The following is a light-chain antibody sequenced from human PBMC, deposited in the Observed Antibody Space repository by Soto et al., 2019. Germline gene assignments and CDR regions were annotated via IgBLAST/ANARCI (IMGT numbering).Light chain of an antibody. CDR2: GAS. V-gene: IGKV3-20*01. J-gene: IGKJ1*01. CDR3: QQYGSSRWT. Sequence: EIVFTQSPGTLSLSPGERAPPSCRASQSVSSIYLAWYQQKPGQAPRLLIYGASSRATGIPDRFSGSGSGTDFTLTISRLEPEDFAVYYCQQYGSSRWTFGQGTKVDIK. CDR1: QSVSSIY.